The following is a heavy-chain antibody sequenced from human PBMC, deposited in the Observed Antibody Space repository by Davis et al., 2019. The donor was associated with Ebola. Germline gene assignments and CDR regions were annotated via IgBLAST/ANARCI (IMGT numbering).Heavy chain of an antibody. D-gene: IGHD3-22*01. CDR3: ARSTGYYDSSGYPYYFYY. CDR2: IVVGSSNT. J-gene: IGHJ4*02. CDR1: GFTFASSA. V-gene: IGHV1-58*01. Sequence: AASVKVSCKASGFTFASSAVQWVRQARGQRLEWIGWIVVGSSNTNYVQKLQGRVTMTTDTSTSTAYMELRSLRSDDTAVYYCARSTGYYDSSGYPYYFYYWGQGTLVTVSS.